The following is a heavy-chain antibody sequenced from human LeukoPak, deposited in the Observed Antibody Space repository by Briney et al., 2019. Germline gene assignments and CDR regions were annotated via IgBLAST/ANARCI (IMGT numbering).Heavy chain of an antibody. CDR3: ASLYGSGSYAGFYYGMDV. CDR2: IDPSDSYT. Sequence: GESLKISCKGSGYSFTSYWISWVRQMPGKGLEWMGRIDPSDSYTNYSPSFQGHVTISADKSISTAYLQWSSLKASDTAMYYCASLYGSGSYAGFYYGMDVWGQGTTVTVSS. CDR1: GYSFTSYW. D-gene: IGHD3-10*01. J-gene: IGHJ6*02. V-gene: IGHV5-10-1*01.